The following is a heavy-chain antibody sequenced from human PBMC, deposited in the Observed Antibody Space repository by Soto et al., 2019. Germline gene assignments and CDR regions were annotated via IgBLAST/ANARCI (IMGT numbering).Heavy chain of an antibody. Sequence: QVQLVESGGGVVQPGRSLRLSCAASGFTFSSYGMHWVRQAPGKGLEWVAVISYDGSNKYYADSVKGRFTISRDNSKNTLYLPMNSLRAEDTAVYYCAKDSLSSSWGNCDYWGQGTLVTVSS. CDR2: ISYDGSNK. CDR3: AKDSLSSSWGNCDY. D-gene: IGHD6-13*01. V-gene: IGHV3-30*18. J-gene: IGHJ4*02. CDR1: GFTFSSYG.